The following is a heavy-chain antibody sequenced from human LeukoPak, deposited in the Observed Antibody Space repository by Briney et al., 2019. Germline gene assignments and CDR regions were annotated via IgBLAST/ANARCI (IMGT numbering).Heavy chain of an antibody. J-gene: IGHJ4*02. Sequence: GGSLRLSCAASAFTLSSYSINWVRQAPGKGLEWVSSISRSSSGIYYADSVRGRFTISRDNTKNSLYLQMNSLRAEDTAVYYCATTSEDYWGQGTLVTVSS. CDR2: ISRSSSGI. CDR3: ATTSEDY. V-gene: IGHV3-21*01. CDR1: AFTLSSYS.